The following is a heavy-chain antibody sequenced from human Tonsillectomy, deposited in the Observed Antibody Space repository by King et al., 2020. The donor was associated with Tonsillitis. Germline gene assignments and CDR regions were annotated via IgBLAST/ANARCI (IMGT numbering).Heavy chain of an antibody. D-gene: IGHD5-18*01. Sequence: VQLQGWGPRLVKPSETLSLTCTVSGGSISSYYWNWLRQPPGKGLGWIGYIYYSGSTNYNASLKSRVTISVDTYKNQFSLKVSSVTAADTAVYYCARGGGTSMGNYYYGMDVWGQGTAVTVSS. V-gene: IGHV4-59*01. CDR1: GGSISSYY. CDR2: IYYSGST. CDR3: ARGGGTSMGNYYYGMDV. J-gene: IGHJ6*02.